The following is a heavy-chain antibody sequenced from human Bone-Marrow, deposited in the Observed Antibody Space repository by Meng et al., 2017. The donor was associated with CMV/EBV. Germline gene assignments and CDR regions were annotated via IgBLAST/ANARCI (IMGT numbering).Heavy chain of an antibody. V-gene: IGHV3-7*01. D-gene: IGHD3-3*01. CDR1: GFTFSSYW. J-gene: IGHJ6*02. CDR2: IKQDGSEK. CDR3: ARDGDIYDFWSGYSGMDV. Sequence: GESLKISCAASGFTFSSYWMSWVRQAPGKGLEWVANIKQDGSEKYYVDSVKGRFTISRDNAKNSLYLQMNSLRAEDTAVYYCARDGDIYDFWSGYSGMDVWGQGTMVTVSS.